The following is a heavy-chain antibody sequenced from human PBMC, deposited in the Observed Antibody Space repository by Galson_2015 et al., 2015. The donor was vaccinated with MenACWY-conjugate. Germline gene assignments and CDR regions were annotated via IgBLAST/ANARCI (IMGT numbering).Heavy chain of an antibody. V-gene: IGHV1-2*04. CDR3: ERGGKRTLAAHYYYGLNV. CDR1: GDTFSDYY. Sequence: SVKVCCKASGDTFSDYYSNWVRQAPGQGLEWMGWIDPSSGGATSAQTFQGWVNMTRDTSTTTACMELSRLKSDDPAVYYCERGGKRTLAAHYYYGLNVWGQGTPVAVSS. D-gene: IGHD1-1*01. J-gene: IGHJ6*02. CDR2: IDPSSGGA.